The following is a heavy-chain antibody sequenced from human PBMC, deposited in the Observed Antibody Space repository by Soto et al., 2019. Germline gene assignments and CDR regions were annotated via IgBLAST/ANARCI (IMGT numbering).Heavy chain of an antibody. CDR2: IWYDGSNK. CDR3: ARQYYDSRATAYYYYYMDV. CDR1: GFTFSSYG. D-gene: IGHD3-3*01. J-gene: IGHJ6*03. Sequence: PGGSLRLSCAASGFTFSSYGMHWVRQAPGKGLEWVAVIWYDGSNKYYADSVKGRFTISRDNSKNTLYLQMNSLRAEDTAVYYCARQYYDSRATAYYYYYMDVWGKGTTVTVSS. V-gene: IGHV3-33*01.